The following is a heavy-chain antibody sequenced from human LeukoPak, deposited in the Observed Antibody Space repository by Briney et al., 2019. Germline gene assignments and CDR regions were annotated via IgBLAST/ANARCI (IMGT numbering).Heavy chain of an antibody. CDR2: IYYSGST. Sequence: SETLSLTCTVSGGSISSSSYYWGWIRQPPGKGLEWIGSIYYSGSTYYNPSLKSRVTISVDTSKNQFSLKLSSVTAADTAVYYCAREGEYYYDRSGYYGDYWGQGTLVTVSS. CDR3: AREGEYYYDRSGYYGDY. V-gene: IGHV4-39*07. CDR1: GGSISSSSYY. J-gene: IGHJ4*02. D-gene: IGHD3-22*01.